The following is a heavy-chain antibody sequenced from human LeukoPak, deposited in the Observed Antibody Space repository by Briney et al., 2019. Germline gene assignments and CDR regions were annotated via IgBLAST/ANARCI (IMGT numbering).Heavy chain of an antibody. CDR1: GYTLTELS. J-gene: IGHJ6*03. CDR2: FDPEDGET. CDR3: ATSHYYDHYYMDV. Sequence: SVKVSCKVSGYTLTELSMHWVRQAPGEGLEWMGGFDPEDGETIYAQKFQGRVTMTEDTSTDTAYMELSSLRSEDTAVYYCATSHYYDHYYMDVWGKGTTVTVSS. V-gene: IGHV1-24*01.